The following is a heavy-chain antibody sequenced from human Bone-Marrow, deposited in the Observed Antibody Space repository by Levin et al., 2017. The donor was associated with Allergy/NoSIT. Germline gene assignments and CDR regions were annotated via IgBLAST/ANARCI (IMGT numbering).Heavy chain of an antibody. CDR1: GFTFSDYS. D-gene: IGHD3-22*01. Sequence: GGSLRLSCAASGFTFSDYSMHWVRQAPGKGLEWVAILSYDSVISHYSDAVKGRFSVSRDNSNNILYLQLNSLRPEDTAVYYCARDLRFGIDYYDATAPLGFDYWGQGTLVTVSS. J-gene: IGHJ4*02. V-gene: IGHV3-30*01. CDR2: LSYDSVIS. CDR3: ARDLRFGIDYYDATAPLGFDY.